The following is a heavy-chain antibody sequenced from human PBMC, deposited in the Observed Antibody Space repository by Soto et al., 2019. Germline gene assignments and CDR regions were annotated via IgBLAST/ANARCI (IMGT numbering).Heavy chain of an antibody. V-gene: IGHV3-74*03. D-gene: IGHD6-13*01. CDR1: GFTFSNYW. CDR2: VNNDGTDT. CDR3: ARGGLQHALDV. Sequence: EVQLVESGGGLVQPGGSLRLSCAASGFTFSNYWMYWVRQAPGKGLVWVSRVNNDGTDTTHADSVKGRFTISRDNAENTLYLQTNSLSAEDTAVYYCARGGLQHALDVWGQGSTVTVSS. J-gene: IGHJ6*02.